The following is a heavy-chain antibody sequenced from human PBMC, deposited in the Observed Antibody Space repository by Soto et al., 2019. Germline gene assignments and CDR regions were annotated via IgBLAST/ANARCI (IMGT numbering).Heavy chain of an antibody. D-gene: IGHD5-12*01. CDR3: VHRRDGYNSAFFDY. CDR2: IIRIFHTP. Sequence: QVQLVQSGAEVKKPGSSVKVSCKASGGTFSSYAFSWVRQAPGQGLEWMGGIIRIFHTPTYAQKFQGRVTITADESTSTAYMELISLRSDDTAGYYCVHRRDGYNSAFFDYWGQGTLVTVSS. J-gene: IGHJ4*02. V-gene: IGHV1-69*01. CDR1: GGTFSSYA.